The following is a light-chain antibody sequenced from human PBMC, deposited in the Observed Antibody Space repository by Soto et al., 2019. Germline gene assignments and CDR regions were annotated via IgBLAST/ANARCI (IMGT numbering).Light chain of an antibody. V-gene: IGLV1-40*01. J-gene: IGLJ1*01. Sequence: QSVLTQPPSVSGAPGQRVTISCTGSSSNIGAGYDVHWYQQLPGTAPKVLIYDNNNRPSGVPDRISGSKSGTSASLAITGLQAEDEADYYCQSYDSSLSVSYVFGTGTKVTVL. CDR2: DNN. CDR1: SSNIGAGYD. CDR3: QSYDSSLSVSYV.